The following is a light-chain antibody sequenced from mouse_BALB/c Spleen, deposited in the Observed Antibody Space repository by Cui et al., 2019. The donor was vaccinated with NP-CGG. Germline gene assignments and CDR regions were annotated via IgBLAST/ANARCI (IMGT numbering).Light chain of an antibody. CDR2: GTN. CDR3: ALWYSNHWV. CDR1: TGAVTTSNY. Sequence: QAVVTQESALTTSHGETVTLTCRSNTGAVTTSNYANWVQEKSDHLFTGLIGGTNNRAPGVPARFSGSLIGDKAALTVTGAQTEDEAIYFCALWYSNHWVFGGGTKLTVL. V-gene: IGLV1*01. J-gene: IGLJ1*01.